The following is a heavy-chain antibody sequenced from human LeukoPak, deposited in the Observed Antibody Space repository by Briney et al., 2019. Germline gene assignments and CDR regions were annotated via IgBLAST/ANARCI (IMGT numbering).Heavy chain of an antibody. Sequence: EASVKVSCKASGYTFTSYGISWVRQAPGQGLEWMGWISAYNGNTNYAQKLQGRVTMTTDTSTSTAYMELRSLRSDDTAVYYCAGDRPYYYDSSGYPDAFDIWGQGTMVTVSS. CDR2: ISAYNGNT. J-gene: IGHJ3*02. D-gene: IGHD3-22*01. CDR1: GYTFTSYG. CDR3: AGDRPYYYDSSGYPDAFDI. V-gene: IGHV1-18*01.